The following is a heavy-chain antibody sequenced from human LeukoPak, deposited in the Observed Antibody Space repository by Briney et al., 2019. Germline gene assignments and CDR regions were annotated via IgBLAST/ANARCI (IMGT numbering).Heavy chain of an antibody. CDR3: AKDPADGGNSAPDY. CDR1: GFTFSSYG. D-gene: IGHD4-23*01. CDR2: IRYDGSNK. J-gene: IGHJ4*02. V-gene: IGHV3-30*02. Sequence: GGSLRLSCAASGFTFSSYGMHWVRQAPGKGLEWVAFIRYDGSNKYYADSVKGRFTISRDNSKNTLYLQMNSLRAEDTAVYYCAKDPADGGNSAPDYWGQGTLVTVST.